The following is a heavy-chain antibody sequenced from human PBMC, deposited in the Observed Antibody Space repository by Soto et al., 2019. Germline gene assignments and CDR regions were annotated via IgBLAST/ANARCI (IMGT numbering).Heavy chain of an antibody. V-gene: IGHV4-59*01. CDR1: DSISTYY. D-gene: IGHD1-26*01. CDR2: IYYLGRT. CDR3: ARHGITGSYYDAFDI. Sequence: PSETLSLTCTVDSISTYYWNWIRQTPGKGLEWIGYIYYLGRTNYNRSLKSRVTISIDMSKNQFSLRLNSVTAADTAVYYCARHGITGSYYDAFDIWGQGTMVTVSS. J-gene: IGHJ3*02.